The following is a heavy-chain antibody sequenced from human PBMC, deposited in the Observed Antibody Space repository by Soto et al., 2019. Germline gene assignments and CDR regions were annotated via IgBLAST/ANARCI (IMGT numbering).Heavy chain of an antibody. J-gene: IGHJ5*02. CDR3: ARDAGDYDFWRGYYTGNWFDP. D-gene: IGHD3-3*01. V-gene: IGHV3-33*01. CDR2: IWYDGSNK. CDR1: GFTFSSYG. Sequence: GGSLRLSCAASGFTFSSYGMHWVRQAPGKGLEWVAVIWYDGSNKYYADSVKGRFTISRDNSKNTLYLQMNSLRAEDTAVYYCARDAGDYDFWRGYYTGNWFDPCGQGTLVTVSS.